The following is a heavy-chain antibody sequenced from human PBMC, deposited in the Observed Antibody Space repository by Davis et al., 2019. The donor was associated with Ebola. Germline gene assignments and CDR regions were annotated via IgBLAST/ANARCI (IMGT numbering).Heavy chain of an antibody. J-gene: IGHJ4*02. V-gene: IGHV3-7*01. CDR2: IKQDGSEK. CDR3: AKVEKYGY. Sequence: GGSLRLSCAASGFTSSGFTFSDYDMNWVRQAPGKGLEWVANIKQDGSEKYYVDSVKGRFTISRDNAKNSLYLQMNSLRAEDTAVYYCAKVEKYGYWGQGTLVTVSS. CDR1: GFTSSGFTFSDYD. D-gene: IGHD2-8*01.